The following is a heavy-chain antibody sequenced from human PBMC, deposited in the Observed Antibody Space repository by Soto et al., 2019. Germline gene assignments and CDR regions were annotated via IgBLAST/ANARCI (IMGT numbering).Heavy chain of an antibody. D-gene: IGHD3-22*01. V-gene: IGHV4-31*03. CDR1: GGSISSGGYY. CDR3: ARVNYYDSSGYYYFDY. Sequence: SETLSLTCTVSGGSISSGGYYWSWIRQHPGKGLEWIGYIYYSGSTYYNPSLKSRVTISVDTSKNQFSLKLSSVTAADTAVYYCARVNYYDSSGYYYFDYWGQGTLVTVSS. CDR2: IYYSGST. J-gene: IGHJ4*02.